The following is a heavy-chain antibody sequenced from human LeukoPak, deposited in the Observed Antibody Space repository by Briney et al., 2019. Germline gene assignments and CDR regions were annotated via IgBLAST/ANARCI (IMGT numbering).Heavy chain of an antibody. CDR3: ARLLWFGESPLFDY. Sequence: PETLSLTCTVSGGSIRSSLYYWAWIRQTPGKGLEWIGSINYSGSTNYNPSLKSRATIFVDTSKNQFSLKLSSLTAADTAVYYCARLLWFGESPLFDYWGQGTLVTVSS. D-gene: IGHD3-10*01. CDR2: INYSGST. V-gene: IGHV4-39*01. CDR1: GGSIRSSLYY. J-gene: IGHJ4*02.